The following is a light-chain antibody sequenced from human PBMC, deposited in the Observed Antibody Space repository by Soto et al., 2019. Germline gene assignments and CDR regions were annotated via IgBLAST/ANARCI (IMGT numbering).Light chain of an antibody. CDR1: SGHSSYT. J-gene: IGLJ2*01. CDR2: LNIDGSH. Sequence: QLVLTQSPSASASLGASVKLTCTLSSGHSSYTIAWHQQQPEKGPRYLMKLNIDGSHSRGDGIPDRFSGSRSGAERYLTISSLQFEDEADYYCQTWGDGIVVFGGGTKVTVL. CDR3: QTWGDGIVV. V-gene: IGLV4-69*01.